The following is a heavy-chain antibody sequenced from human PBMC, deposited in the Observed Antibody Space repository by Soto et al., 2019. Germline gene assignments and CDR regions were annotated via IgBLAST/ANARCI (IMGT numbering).Heavy chain of an antibody. CDR2: INPNSGGT. Sequence: VKVSCKASGYTFTGYYMHWVRQAPGQGLEWMGWINPNSGGTNYAQRFQGWVTMTRDTSISTAYMELSRLRSDDTAVYYCARDAGLGVMGAFDIWGQGTMVTVSS. J-gene: IGHJ3*02. V-gene: IGHV1-2*04. D-gene: IGHD3-16*01. CDR1: GYTFTGYY. CDR3: ARDAGLGVMGAFDI.